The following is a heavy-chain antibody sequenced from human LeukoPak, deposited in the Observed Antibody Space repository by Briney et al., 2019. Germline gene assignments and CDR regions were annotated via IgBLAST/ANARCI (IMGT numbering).Heavy chain of an antibody. CDR2: IIPIFGTA. J-gene: IGHJ5*02. V-gene: IGHV1-69*13. CDR1: GYTFTSYG. D-gene: IGHD2-2*01. CDR3: ARSRCSSTSCYANWFDP. Sequence: SVKVSRKASGYTFTSYGISWVRQAPGQGLEWMGGIIPIFGTANYAQKFQGRVTITADESTSTAYMELSSLRSEDTAVYYCARSRCSSTSCYANWFDPWGQGTLVTVSS.